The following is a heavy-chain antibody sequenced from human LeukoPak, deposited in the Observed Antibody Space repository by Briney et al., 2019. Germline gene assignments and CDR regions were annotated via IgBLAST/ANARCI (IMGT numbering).Heavy chain of an antibody. CDR3: ARGSRIVVVPAAIPKRDFDY. V-gene: IGHV1-2*02. J-gene: IGHJ4*02. CDR2: INPNSGGT. D-gene: IGHD2-2*01. Sequence: ASVKVSCKASGYTFTGYYMHWVRQAPGQGLEWMGWINPNSGGTNYAQKFQGRVTMTRDTSISTAYMELSRLRSDDTAVYYCARGSRIVVVPAAIPKRDFDYWGQGTLVTVSS. CDR1: GYTFTGYY.